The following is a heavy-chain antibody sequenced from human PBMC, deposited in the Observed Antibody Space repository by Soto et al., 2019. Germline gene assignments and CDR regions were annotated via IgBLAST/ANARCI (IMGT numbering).Heavy chain of an antibody. Sequence: QVQLVESGGGVVQPGRSLRLSCAASGFTFSSYAMHWVRQAPGKGLEWVAVISYDGSNKYYADSVKGRFTISRDNSKNTLYLQMNSLRAEDTAVYYCARDRSNSNHYYCYGMDVWGQGTTVTVSS. CDR1: GFTFSSYA. CDR2: ISYDGSNK. J-gene: IGHJ6*02. V-gene: IGHV3-30-3*01. D-gene: IGHD6-13*01. CDR3: ARDRSNSNHYYCYGMDV.